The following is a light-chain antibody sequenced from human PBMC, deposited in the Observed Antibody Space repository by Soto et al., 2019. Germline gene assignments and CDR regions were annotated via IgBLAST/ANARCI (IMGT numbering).Light chain of an antibody. V-gene: IGKV4-1*01. CDR3: QQYYSTPYT. CDR1: QSVLYSSNNKNY. Sequence: DIVMTQSPDSLAVSLGERATINCKSSQSVLYSSNNKNYLAWYQQKPGQPPKLLIYWASTRESGVPDRFSGSGSGTDFTLTISSLLAEDVAVYYGQQYYSTPYTFGQGTKLESK. CDR2: WAS. J-gene: IGKJ2*01.